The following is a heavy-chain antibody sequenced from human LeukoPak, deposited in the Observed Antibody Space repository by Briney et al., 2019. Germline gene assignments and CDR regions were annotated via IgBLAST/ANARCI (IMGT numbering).Heavy chain of an antibody. V-gene: IGHV3-30*04. J-gene: IGHJ4*02. CDR1: GFTFSSYA. CDR2: ISYDGSNK. D-gene: IGHD6-19*01. Sequence: GGSLSLSCAASGFTFSSYAMHWVRQAPGKGLEWVAVISYDGSNKYYADSVKGRFTISRDNSKNTLYLQMNSLRAEDTAVYYCARDPSSGWYGGWGQGTLVTVSS. CDR3: ARDPSSGWYGG.